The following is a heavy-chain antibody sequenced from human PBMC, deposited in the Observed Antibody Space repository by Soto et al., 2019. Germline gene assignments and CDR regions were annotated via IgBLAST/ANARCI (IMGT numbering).Heavy chain of an antibody. V-gene: IGHV3-23*01. J-gene: IGHJ4*02. Sequence: EVQLLEAGGGLVQPGGSLRLSCAASGFTFSSYAMNWVRQAPGKGLEWVSIISGSGGSTYYADSVKGRFTISRDNSKNTLYLQMNSLRAEDTAVYYCAKRNYGSEFDYWGQGTLVTVSS. D-gene: IGHD3-10*01. CDR3: AKRNYGSEFDY. CDR2: ISGSGGST. CDR1: GFTFSSYA.